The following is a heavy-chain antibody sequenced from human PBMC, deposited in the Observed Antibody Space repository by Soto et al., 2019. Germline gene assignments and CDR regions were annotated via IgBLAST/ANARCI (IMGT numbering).Heavy chain of an antibody. Sequence: EVQLVESGGGLVQPGGSLRLSCAASGFIVSSNYMSWVRQAPGKGLEWVSVIYSGGTTYYPDSVKDRFTISRDNSKNTLYLQMNSLRAEDTAVYFCARGFDGSATYSLDYWGQGTLVTVSS. V-gene: IGHV3-66*01. CDR2: IYSGGTT. J-gene: IGHJ4*02. CDR1: GFIVSSNY. D-gene: IGHD3-10*01. CDR3: ARGFDGSATYSLDY.